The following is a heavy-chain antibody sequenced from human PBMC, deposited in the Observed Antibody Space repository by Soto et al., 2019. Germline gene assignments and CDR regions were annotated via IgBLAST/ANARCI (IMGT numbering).Heavy chain of an antibody. CDR1: GYTLTSYG. Sequence: ASVKVSCKASGYTLTSYGISWVRQAPGQGLEWMGWISAYNGNTNYAQKLQGRVTMTTDTSTSTAYMELRSLRSDDTAVYYCARDFRRGTTQYFQHWGQGTLVTVSS. CDR3: ARDFRRGTTQYFQH. CDR2: ISAYNGNT. V-gene: IGHV1-18*01. D-gene: IGHD1-7*01. J-gene: IGHJ1*01.